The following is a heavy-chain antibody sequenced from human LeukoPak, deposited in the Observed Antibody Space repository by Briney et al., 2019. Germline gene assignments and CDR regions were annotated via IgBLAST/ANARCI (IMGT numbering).Heavy chain of an antibody. J-gene: IGHJ6*02. CDR3: ATDHGRVRGGRYYYGMDV. Sequence: ASVKVSCKVSGYTLTELSMHWVRQAPGKGLEWMGGFDPEDGETIYAQKFQGRVTMTEDTSTDTAYMELSSLRSEDTAVYYCATDHGRVRGGRYYYGMDVWGQGTTVTVS. CDR2: FDPEDGET. V-gene: IGHV1-24*01. D-gene: IGHD3-10*02. CDR1: GYTLTELS.